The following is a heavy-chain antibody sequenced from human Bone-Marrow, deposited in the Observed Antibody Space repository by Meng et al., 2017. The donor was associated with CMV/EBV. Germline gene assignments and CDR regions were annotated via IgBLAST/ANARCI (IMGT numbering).Heavy chain of an antibody. CDR2: IRREGRDNDAT. J-gene: IGHJ6*02. CDR3: TRLVDGMDV. V-gene: IGHV3-73*01. CDR1: GFIFTGSA. Sequence: GEPLKIYCVGSGFIFTGSAIHWVRQASGKGLEWVGRIRREGRDNDATAYGASVTGRFTISRDDSKNTAYLQMNSLKTEDTAVYYCTRLVDGMDVWGQGTTVTVSS.